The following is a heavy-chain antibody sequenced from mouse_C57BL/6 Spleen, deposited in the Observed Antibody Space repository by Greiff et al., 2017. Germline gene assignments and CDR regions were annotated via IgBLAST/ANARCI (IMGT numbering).Heavy chain of an antibody. CDR1: GFTFSDYY. J-gene: IGHJ2*01. V-gene: IGHV5-16*01. CDR2: INYDGSST. Sequence: EVKVVESEGGLVQPGSSMKLSCTASGFTFSDYYMAWVRQVPEKGLEWVANINYDGSSTYYLDSLKSRFIISRDNAKNILYLQMSSLKSEDTATYYCARDRGITGTLDYWGQGTTLTVSS. D-gene: IGHD4-1*01. CDR3: ARDRGITGTLDY.